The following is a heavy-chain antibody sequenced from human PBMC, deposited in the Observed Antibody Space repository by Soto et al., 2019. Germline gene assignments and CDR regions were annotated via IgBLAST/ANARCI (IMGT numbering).Heavy chain of an antibody. V-gene: IGHV3-15*01. Sequence: GGSLRLSCAASGFTFSNAWMSWVRQAPGKGLEWVGRIKSKTDGGTTDYAAPVKGRFTISRDDSKNTLYLQMNSPKTEDTAVYYCTTSITIFGVVITPFDYWGQGTLVTVSS. D-gene: IGHD3-3*01. CDR1: GFTFSNAW. CDR2: IKSKTDGGTT. J-gene: IGHJ4*02. CDR3: TTSITIFGVVITPFDY.